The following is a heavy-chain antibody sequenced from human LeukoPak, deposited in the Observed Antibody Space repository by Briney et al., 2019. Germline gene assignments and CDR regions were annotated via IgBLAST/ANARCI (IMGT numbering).Heavy chain of an antibody. J-gene: IGHJ4*02. Sequence: ASVKVSCKASGYTFTSYGISWVRQAPGQGLEWMGWISVYNGNTNYAQKLQGRVTMTTDTSTSTAYTELRSLRSDDTALYYCARESYNSGSYYNDYWGQGTLVTASS. CDR1: GYTFTSYG. CDR3: ARESYNSGSYYNDY. V-gene: IGHV1-18*01. CDR2: ISVYNGNT. D-gene: IGHD3-10*01.